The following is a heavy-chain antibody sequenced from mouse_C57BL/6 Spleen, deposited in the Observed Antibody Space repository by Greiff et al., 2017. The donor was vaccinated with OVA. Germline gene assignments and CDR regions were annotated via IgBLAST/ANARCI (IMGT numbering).Heavy chain of an antibody. CDR2: INPHHGGT. D-gene: IGHD1-1*01. Sequence: VQLQQSGPELVKPGASVKIPCKASGYTFTDYNMDWVKQSHGKSLEWIGDINPHHGGTIYNQKFKGKATLTVDKSSSTAYMELRSLTSEDTAVYYCARDYGSSLYWYFDVWGTGTTVTVSS. V-gene: IGHV1-18*01. CDR3: ARDYGSSLYWYFDV. J-gene: IGHJ1*03. CDR1: GYTFTDYN.